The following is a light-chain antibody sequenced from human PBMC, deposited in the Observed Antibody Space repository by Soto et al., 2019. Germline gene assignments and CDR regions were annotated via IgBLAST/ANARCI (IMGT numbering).Light chain of an antibody. CDR1: KLEDKY. CDR3: QAWDNSTAV. CDR2: QDR. V-gene: IGLV3-1*01. J-gene: IGLJ2*01. Sequence: SSELTQPPSVSVSPGHTASITCSGDKLEDKYACWYQQKPGQSPLLVIYQDRKRPSGIPERFSGSNSGNTATLTISGTQAMDEADYYCQAWDNSTAVFGGGTQLTVL.